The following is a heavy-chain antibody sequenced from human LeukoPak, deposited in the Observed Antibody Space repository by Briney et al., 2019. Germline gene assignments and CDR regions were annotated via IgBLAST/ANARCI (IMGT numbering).Heavy chain of an antibody. CDR3: ARAITGTTGSFDY. Sequence: GASVKVSCKASGYTFTGYYMHWVRQAPGQGLEWMGWINPNSGGTNYAQKFQGRVTMTRDTSISTAYMELSRLRSDDTAVYYCARAITGTTGSFDYWGQGTLVTVSS. D-gene: IGHD1-14*01. CDR1: GYTFTGYY. V-gene: IGHV1-2*02. J-gene: IGHJ4*02. CDR2: INPNSGGT.